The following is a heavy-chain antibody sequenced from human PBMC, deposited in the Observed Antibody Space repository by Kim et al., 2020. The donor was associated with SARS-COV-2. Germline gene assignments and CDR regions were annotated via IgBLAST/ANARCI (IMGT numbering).Heavy chain of an antibody. Sequence: SETLSLTCTVSGGSISMYYWSWIRQPPGKGLEWIGYIHYTGSTDYNPSLKSRVTISLDTSKKQFSLKLTSVTAADTAVYYCARVGGYCSGANCYSFDYWDRGTLVTVSS. J-gene: IGHJ4*02. CDR3: ARVGGYCSGANCYSFDY. D-gene: IGHD2-15*01. CDR2: IHYTGST. CDR1: GGSISMYY. V-gene: IGHV4-59*01.